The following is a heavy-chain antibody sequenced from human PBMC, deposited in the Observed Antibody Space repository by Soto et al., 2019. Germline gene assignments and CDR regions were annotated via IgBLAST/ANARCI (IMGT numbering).Heavy chain of an antibody. CDR1: GYTFTSYD. J-gene: IGHJ4*02. CDR3: ARVRSSSSWPDY. V-gene: IGHV1-8*01. CDR2: MNPIIGNA. D-gene: IGHD6-13*01. Sequence: ASVKVSCKASGYTFTSYDINWVRQATGQGLEWMGWMNPIIGNASYAQKFQGRVTITTDESTSTAYMEPSSLRSEDTAVYYCARVRSSSSWPDYWGQGTQVTVSS.